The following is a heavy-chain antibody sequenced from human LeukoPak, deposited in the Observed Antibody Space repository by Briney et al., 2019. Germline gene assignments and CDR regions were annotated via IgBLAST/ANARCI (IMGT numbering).Heavy chain of an antibody. D-gene: IGHD2-2*01. V-gene: IGHV4-61*08. CDR1: GGSISSGGYY. Sequence: PSETLSLTCTVSGGSISSGGYYWSWIRQPPGKGLEWIGYIYYSGSTNYNPSLRSRVTISVDTSKNQFSLKLSSVTAADTAVYYCAMGTTQAGLFAHWGQGTLVTVSS. CDR3: AMGTTQAGLFAH. J-gene: IGHJ4*02. CDR2: IYYSGST.